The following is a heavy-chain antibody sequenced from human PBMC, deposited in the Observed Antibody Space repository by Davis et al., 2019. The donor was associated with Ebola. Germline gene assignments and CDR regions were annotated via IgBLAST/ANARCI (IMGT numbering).Heavy chain of an antibody. D-gene: IGHD3-16*01. CDR3: AKDSGDYDYIWGSYFDL. V-gene: IGHV3-23*01. CDR1: GFTFSSYA. J-gene: IGHJ2*01. CDR2: ISGSGGST. Sequence: GESLKISCAASGFTFSSYAMSWVRQAPGKGLEWVSAISGSGGSTYYADSVKGRFTISRDNSKNTLYLQMNSLRAEDTAVYYCAKDSGDYDYIWGSYFDLWGRGTLVTVSS.